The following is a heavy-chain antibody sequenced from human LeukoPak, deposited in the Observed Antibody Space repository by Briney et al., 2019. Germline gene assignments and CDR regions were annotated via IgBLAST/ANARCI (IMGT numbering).Heavy chain of an antibody. J-gene: IGHJ6*02. V-gene: IGHV3-30-3*01. CDR2: ISYDGSNK. CDR1: GFTFSSYA. Sequence: GGSLRLSCAASGFTFSSYAMHWVRQAPGKGLEWVAVISYDGSNKYYADSVKGRFTISRDNSKNTLYLQMNSLRAEDTAVYYCARGAGSSWSYGMDVWGQGTTVTVSS. D-gene: IGHD6-13*01. CDR3: ARGAGSSWSYGMDV.